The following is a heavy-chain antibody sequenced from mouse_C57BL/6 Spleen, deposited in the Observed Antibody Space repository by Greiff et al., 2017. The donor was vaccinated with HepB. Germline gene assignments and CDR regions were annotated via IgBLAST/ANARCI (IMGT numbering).Heavy chain of an antibody. CDR1: GYTFTSYW. J-gene: IGHJ1*03. V-gene: IGHV1-61*01. CDR2: IYPSDSET. CDR3: ARSGGYPHWYFDV. D-gene: IGHD2-2*01. Sequence: VQLQQPGAELVRPGSSVKLSCKASGYTFTSYWMDWVKQRPGQGLEWIGNIYPSDSETHYNQKFKDKATLTVDKSSSTAYMQLSSLTSEDSAVYYCARSGGYPHWYFDVWGTGTTATVSS.